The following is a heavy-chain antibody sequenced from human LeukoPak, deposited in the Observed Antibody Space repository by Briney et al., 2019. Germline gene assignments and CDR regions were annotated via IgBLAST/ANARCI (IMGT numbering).Heavy chain of an antibody. CDR2: IRQDGSEK. Sequence: GGSLRLSCAASGFTFSSYWMSWVRQAPGKGLEWVANIRQDGSEKYYVDSVKRRFTISRDNSKNTLYLQMDRLRAEDTALYYCAKGYGRGRYDKRFDSWGQGTLVTVSS. D-gene: IGHD6-19*01. CDR3: AKGYGRGRYDKRFDS. J-gene: IGHJ5*01. CDR1: GFTFSSYW. V-gene: IGHV3-7*01.